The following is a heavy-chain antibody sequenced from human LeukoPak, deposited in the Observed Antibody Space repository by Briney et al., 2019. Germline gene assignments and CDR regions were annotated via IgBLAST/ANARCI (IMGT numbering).Heavy chain of an antibody. CDR3: ARGVEYSSSSDAFDI. CDR1: GYTFTGYY. D-gene: IGHD6-6*01. J-gene: IGHJ3*02. V-gene: IGHV1-2*02. Sequence: ASVKVSCKASGYTFTGYYMHWVRQAPGQGLEWMGWINPNSGVTNYAQKFQDRVTMTRDTSITTVYMELSRLRSDDTAVYYCARGVEYSSSSDAFDIWGQGTMVTVSS. CDR2: INPNSGVT.